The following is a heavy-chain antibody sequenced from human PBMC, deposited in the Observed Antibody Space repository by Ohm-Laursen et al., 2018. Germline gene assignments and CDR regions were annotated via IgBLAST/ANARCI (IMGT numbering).Heavy chain of an antibody. V-gene: IGHV3-74*01. CDR3: ARASSSIAVAGLDY. CDR1: GFTFSSYW. CDR2: IESDGSST. J-gene: IGHJ4*02. D-gene: IGHD6-19*01. Sequence: SLRLSCAASGFTFSSYWMHWVRQAPGKGLVWVSRIESDGSSTSFADSVKGRFTISRDNSKNTLYLQMNSLRAEDTAVYYCARASSSIAVAGLDYWGQGTLVTVSS.